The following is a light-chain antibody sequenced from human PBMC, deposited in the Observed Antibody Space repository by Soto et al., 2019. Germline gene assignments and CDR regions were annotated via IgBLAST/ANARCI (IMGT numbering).Light chain of an antibody. CDR1: YYNIEKNS. CDR2: KDN. J-gene: IGLJ1*01. CDR3: AAWDDSLNAYV. Sequence: QSVLTQFSSASGTPGQRVTISCSGSYYNIEKNSVYWYQQLPGTAPKVLIQKDNQRPSGVPDRFSGSKSATSASLAISGLRSEDEAEYYCAAWDDSLNAYVFGTGTKVTVL. V-gene: IGLV1-47*01.